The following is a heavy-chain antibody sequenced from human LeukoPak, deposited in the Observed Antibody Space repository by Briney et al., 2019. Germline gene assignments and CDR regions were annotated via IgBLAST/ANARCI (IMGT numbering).Heavy chain of an antibody. J-gene: IGHJ4*02. CDR3: ARVSLDSSGYYHNVFDT. CDR2: ISGGGGST. Sequence: PGGSLRLSCTASGFTFSNYGMNWVRQAPGKGLEWVSVISGGGGSTYYADSVMGRFTISRDNSKDTLYLQMNSLRAEDTAVYYCARVSLDSSGYYHNVFDTWGQGALVTVSS. D-gene: IGHD3-22*01. V-gene: IGHV3-23*01. CDR1: GFTFSNYG.